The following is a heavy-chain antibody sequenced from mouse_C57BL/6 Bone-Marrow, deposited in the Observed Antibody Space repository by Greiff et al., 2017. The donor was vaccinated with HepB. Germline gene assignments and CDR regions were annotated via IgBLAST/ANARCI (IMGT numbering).Heavy chain of an antibody. J-gene: IGHJ4*01. D-gene: IGHD1-1*01. V-gene: IGHV1-55*01. CDR3: ARAHYYGSSYYAMDY. Sequence: QVQLQQPGAELLKPGASVKMSCKASGYTFTSYWITWVKQRPGQGLEWIGDIYPGSGSTNYNEKFKSKATLTVDTSSSTAYMQLSSLTSEDSAVYYCARAHYYGSSYYAMDYWGQGTSVTVSS. CDR1: GYTFTSYW. CDR2: IYPGSGST.